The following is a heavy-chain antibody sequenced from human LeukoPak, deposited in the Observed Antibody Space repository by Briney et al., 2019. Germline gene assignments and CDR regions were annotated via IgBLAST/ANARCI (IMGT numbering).Heavy chain of an antibody. D-gene: IGHD6-19*01. CDR1: GFAFSDYW. V-gene: IGHV3-33*08. CDR3: AREGSSGWPIDY. Sequence: HSGGSLRLSCAASGFAFSDYWMNWVRQAPGKGLEWVAVIWYDGSNKYYADSVKGRFTISRDNSKNTLYLQMNSLRAEDTAVYYCAREGSSGWPIDYWGQGTLVTVSS. CDR2: IWYDGSNK. J-gene: IGHJ4*02.